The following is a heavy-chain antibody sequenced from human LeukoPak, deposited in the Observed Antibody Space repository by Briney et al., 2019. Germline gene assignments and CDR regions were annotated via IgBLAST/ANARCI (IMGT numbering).Heavy chain of an antibody. Sequence: SEPLSLTCAVSGGSISSRNWWSWVRQPPGKGLEWIGEIYHSGSINYNPSLKSRVTISVDKSKNQLSLRLTSVTAADTAVYYCARDNGAIRAYYYHGMDVWGQGTTVTVSS. CDR3: ARDNGAIRAYYYHGMDV. V-gene: IGHV4-4*02. D-gene: IGHD2-8*01. CDR1: GGSISSRNW. J-gene: IGHJ6*02. CDR2: IYHSGSI.